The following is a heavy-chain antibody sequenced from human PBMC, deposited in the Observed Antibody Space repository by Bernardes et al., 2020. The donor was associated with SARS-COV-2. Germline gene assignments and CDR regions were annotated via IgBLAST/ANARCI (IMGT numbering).Heavy chain of an antibody. J-gene: IGHJ4*02. V-gene: IGHV1-18*01. CDR1: GYTFTSYG. CDR2: TSAYNGNT. Sequence: ASVKVSCKASGYTFTSYGISWVRQAPGQGLEWMGWTSAYNGNTKYAQKVQGRVTMTTDTSTSTAYMELRSLRSDDTAVYYCARAPLITIFGVGGDYWGQGTLVTVSS. CDR3: ARAPLITIFGVGGDY. D-gene: IGHD3-3*01.